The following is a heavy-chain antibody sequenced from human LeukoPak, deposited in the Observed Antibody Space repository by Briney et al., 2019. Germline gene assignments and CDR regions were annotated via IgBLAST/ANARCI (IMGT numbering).Heavy chain of an antibody. J-gene: IGHJ3*02. V-gene: IGHV4-34*01. CDR3: ARGLWLSLGAFDI. Sequence: SETLSLTCAVYGGSFSGYYWSWIRQPPGKGLEWIGEINHSGSTNYNPSLKSRVTISVDTSKNQFSLKLSSVTAADTAVYYCARGLWLSLGAFDIWGQGTMVIVSS. CDR1: GGSFSGYY. CDR2: INHSGST. D-gene: IGHD5-12*01.